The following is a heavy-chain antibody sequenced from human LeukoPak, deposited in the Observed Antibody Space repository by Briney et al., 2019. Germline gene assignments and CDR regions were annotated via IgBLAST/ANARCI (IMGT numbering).Heavy chain of an antibody. V-gene: IGHV1-18*01. CDR1: GYTFTSYG. CDR2: ISAYNGNT. D-gene: IGHD3-9*01. CDR3: ARDLSVLRYFDWLLSHPYFDY. J-gene: IGHJ4*02. Sequence: ASVKVSCKASGYTFTSYGISCVRQAPGQGLEWMGWISAYNGNTNYAQKLQGRVTMTTDTSTSTAYMELRSLRSDDTAVYYCARDLSVLRYFDWLLSHPYFDYWGQGTLVTVFS.